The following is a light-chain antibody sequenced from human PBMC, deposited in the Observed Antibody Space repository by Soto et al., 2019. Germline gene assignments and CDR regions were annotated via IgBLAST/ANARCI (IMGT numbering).Light chain of an antibody. Sequence: DIQMTQSPSTLSVSVGDRVTITCRASQSIHRWLAWYHQKPGKAPKLLIYDASTLESGVPSRFSGSGSGTEFTLTITSLQPDDFATYYCQQYSSYLYTFGQGTKLEIK. V-gene: IGKV1-5*01. CDR1: QSIHRW. CDR2: DAS. CDR3: QQYSSYLYT. J-gene: IGKJ2*01.